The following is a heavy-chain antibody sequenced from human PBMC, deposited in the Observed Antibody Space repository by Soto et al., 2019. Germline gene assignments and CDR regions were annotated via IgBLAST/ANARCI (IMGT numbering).Heavy chain of an antibody. CDR1: GFSLSTSGVG. D-gene: IGHD5-12*01. J-gene: IGHJ4*02. CDR3: AHVYGGYANFDY. V-gene: IGHV2-5*02. CDR2: IYWDDDK. Sequence: QITLKESGPTLVKPTQTLTLTCTFSGFSLSTSGVGVGWIRQPPGKALEWLALIYWDDDKRYSPSLKSRLTITKDTSKNQVALTITNMDPVDTATYYCAHVYGGYANFDYWGQGTLVTVSS.